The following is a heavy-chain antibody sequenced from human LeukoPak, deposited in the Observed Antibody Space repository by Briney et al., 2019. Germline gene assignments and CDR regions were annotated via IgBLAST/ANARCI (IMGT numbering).Heavy chain of an antibody. Sequence: GESLKISCKGSGYSFTSYWIGWVRQMPGKGLEWMGIIYPGDSDTRYSPSFQGQVTISADKSISTAYLQWSSLKASDTAMYYCARHTQDYPFGYYYYGMDVWGQGTTVTVSS. CDR1: GYSFTSYW. CDR3: ARHTQDYPFGYYYYGMDV. J-gene: IGHJ6*02. D-gene: IGHD3-16*01. V-gene: IGHV5-51*01. CDR2: IYPGDSDT.